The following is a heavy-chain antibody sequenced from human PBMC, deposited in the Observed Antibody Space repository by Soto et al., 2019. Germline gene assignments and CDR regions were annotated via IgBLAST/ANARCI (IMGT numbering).Heavy chain of an antibody. CDR3: ARGAEMATIKYYYYGMDV. J-gene: IGHJ6*02. CDR1: GGSISSSNW. CDR2: IYHSGST. V-gene: IGHV4-4*02. D-gene: IGHD5-12*01. Sequence: PSETLSLTCAVSGGSISSSNWWGWVRQPPGKGLEWIGEIYHSGSTNYSPSLKSRVTISVDKSKNQFSLKLSSVTAADTAVYYCARGAEMATIKYYYYGMDVWGQGTTVTVS.